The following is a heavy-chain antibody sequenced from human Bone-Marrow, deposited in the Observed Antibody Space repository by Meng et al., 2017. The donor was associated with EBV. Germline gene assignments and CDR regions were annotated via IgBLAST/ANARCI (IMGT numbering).Heavy chain of an antibody. D-gene: IGHD1-26*01. CDR2: ISSSSSYI. CDR1: GFTFSSYS. V-gene: IGHV3-21*01. J-gene: IGHJ5*02. CDR3: ARDGEELAGNWFDP. Sequence: EVQLVESGGXLVKPGGSLRLSCAASGFTFSSYSLNWVRQAPGKGLEWVSSISSSSSYIYYADSVKGRFTISRDNAKNSLYLQMNSLRAEDTAVYYCARDGEELAGNWFDPWGQGTLVTVSS.